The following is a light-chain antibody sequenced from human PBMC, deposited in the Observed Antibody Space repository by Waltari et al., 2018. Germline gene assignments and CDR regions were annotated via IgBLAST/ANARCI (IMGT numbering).Light chain of an antibody. J-gene: IGLJ2*01. CDR3: QAGDSSTYVV. CDR1: SRGNTF. Sequence: SLELTQPPSVSVSPGQTATIPCSGDSRGNTFTSWYQQRPGQSPVLVIHHDIRRPSGIPERFSGSIPGDTATLTISGAQAVDEADYYCQAGDSSTYVVFGAGTKLTVL. V-gene: IGLV3-1*01. CDR2: HDI.